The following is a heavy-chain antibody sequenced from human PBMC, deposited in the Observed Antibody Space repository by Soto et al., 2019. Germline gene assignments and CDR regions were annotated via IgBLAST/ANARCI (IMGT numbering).Heavy chain of an antibody. CDR3: ARALMTTVTDY. J-gene: IGHJ4*02. D-gene: IGHD4-17*01. CDR1: GFTFSDHY. Sequence: EVHLVESGGGLVQPGGSLRLSCAVSGFTFSDHYMDWVRQAPGKGLEWVGRTRDKANSYTTEYAASVKGRFIISRDDSKNTLYLQMNSLKSEDTAVYYCARALMTTVTDYWGQGTLVTVSS. V-gene: IGHV3-72*01. CDR2: TRDKANSYTT.